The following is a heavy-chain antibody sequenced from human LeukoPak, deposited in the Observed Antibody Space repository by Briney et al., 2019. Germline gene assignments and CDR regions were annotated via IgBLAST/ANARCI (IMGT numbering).Heavy chain of an antibody. CDR3: ASSDTAMVTYNY. J-gene: IGHJ4*02. CDR2: ISYDGSNK. D-gene: IGHD5-18*01. Sequence: GGSLRLSCAASGFTFRSYTMHWVRQAPGKGLEWVAVISYDGSNKYYADSVKGRFTISRDNSKNTLYLQMNSLRAEDTAVYYCASSDTAMVTYNYWGQGTLLTVSS. V-gene: IGHV3-30-3*01. CDR1: GFTFRSYT.